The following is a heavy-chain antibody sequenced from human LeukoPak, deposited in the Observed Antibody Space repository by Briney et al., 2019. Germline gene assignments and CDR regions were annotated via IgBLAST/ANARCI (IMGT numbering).Heavy chain of an antibody. D-gene: IGHD3-10*01. V-gene: IGHV1-46*01. CDR1: GYTFTSSY. CDR2: INPSGGST. J-gene: IGHJ6*03. Sequence: ASVKVSCKASGYTFTSSYMHWVRQAPGQGLEWMGIINPSGGSTRYAQKFQGRVIMTRDTSTSTVDMELSSLRSEDTAVYYCARGPSITMVRGGQWYYYMDVWGKGTTVTISS. CDR3: ARGPSITMVRGGQWYYYMDV.